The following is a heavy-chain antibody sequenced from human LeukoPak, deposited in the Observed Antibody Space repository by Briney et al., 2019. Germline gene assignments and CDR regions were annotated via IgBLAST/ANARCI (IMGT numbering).Heavy chain of an antibody. CDR2: IYYSGST. CDR1: GGFINSHY. Sequence: SETLSLTCTVSGGFINSHYWSWIRQPPGKGLEWIGYIYYSGSTNYNPSLKSRVTISVDTSKKQFSLKLSSVTAADTAVYYCAGGEYSSSWTSMDVWGQGTTVTVPS. D-gene: IGHD6-13*01. CDR3: AGGEYSSSWTSMDV. V-gene: IGHV4-59*08. J-gene: IGHJ6*02.